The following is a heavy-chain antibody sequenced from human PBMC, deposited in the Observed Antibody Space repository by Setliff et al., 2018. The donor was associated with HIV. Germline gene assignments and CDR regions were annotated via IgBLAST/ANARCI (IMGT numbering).Heavy chain of an antibody. D-gene: IGHD3-10*01. Sequence: SETLSLTCTVSGGSIRSSDYYWGWIRQPPGKGLEWIGSVYYSGTAYYNRSLKSRVTTSVDTSKNQFSLRLNSVTAADTALFYCARHRVITGSFDYWGQGIRVTVSS. CDR3: ARHRVITGSFDY. J-gene: IGHJ4*02. V-gene: IGHV4-39*01. CDR1: GGSIRSSDYY. CDR2: VYYSGTA.